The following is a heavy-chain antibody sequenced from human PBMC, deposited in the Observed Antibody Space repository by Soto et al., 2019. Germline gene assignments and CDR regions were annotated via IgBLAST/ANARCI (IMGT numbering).Heavy chain of an antibody. J-gene: IGHJ4*02. Sequence: QVQLVESGGGVVQPGRSLRLSCVASGFIFGSYGMHWVRQAPGEGLEWVAVISYDGTNKYYADSVKGRFTISRDHSKNTLWLPMNSLRAEATAVYYCAQVPRYTVTPPDDYWGQGTLVTVSS. CDR1: GFIFGSYG. D-gene: IGHD4-17*01. CDR2: ISYDGTNK. CDR3: AQVPRYTVTPPDDY. V-gene: IGHV3-30*18.